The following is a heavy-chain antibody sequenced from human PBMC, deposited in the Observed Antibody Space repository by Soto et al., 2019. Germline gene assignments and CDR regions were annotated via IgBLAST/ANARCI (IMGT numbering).Heavy chain of an antibody. V-gene: IGHV3-74*01. CDR2: IKSDGSGT. Sequence: EVQLVESGGGLVQPGGSLTLSCAASGFTFSSYWMHWVRQAPGKGLVWVARIKSDGSGTIYADSVKGRLTISRDNARNSLYLRRNSLRAEDTAVYFCARGYGDSYDGNGYLGRHWGQGTLVTVSS. CDR3: ARGYGDSYDGNGYLGRH. CDR1: GFTFSSYW. D-gene: IGHD3-22*01. J-gene: IGHJ4*02.